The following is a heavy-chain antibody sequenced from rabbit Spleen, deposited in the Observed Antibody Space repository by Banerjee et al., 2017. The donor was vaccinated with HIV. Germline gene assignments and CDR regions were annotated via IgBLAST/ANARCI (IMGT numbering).Heavy chain of an antibody. Sequence: QEQLVESGGGLVQPEGSLTLTCKASGFSFSDRDGMCWVRQAPGKGLEWIACINASTGKPVYATWASGRFTISRTSSTTVTLRMTSLTAADRATYFCARDLVGVIGWNFYLWGQGTLVTVS. CDR2: INASTGKP. CDR3: ARDLVGVIGWNFYL. D-gene: IGHD1-1*01. J-gene: IGHJ4*01. V-gene: IGHV1S45*01. CDR1: GFSFSDRDG.